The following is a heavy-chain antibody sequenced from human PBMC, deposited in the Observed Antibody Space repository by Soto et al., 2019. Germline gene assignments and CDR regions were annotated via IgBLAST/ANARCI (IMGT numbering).Heavy chain of an antibody. CDR2: INSDGSST. D-gene: IGHD2-15*01. V-gene: IGHV3-74*01. J-gene: IGHJ4*02. Sequence: EVQLVESGGGLVQPGGSLSLSCAASGFIFSSYWMHWVRQATGKGLGWVSRINSDGSSTSYADSVKGRFTISRDNAKNTLYLQMNSLRAEDTAVYYCVRTSLVVAAATREDYWGQGTLVTVSS. CDR3: VRTSLVVAAATREDY. CDR1: GFIFSSYW.